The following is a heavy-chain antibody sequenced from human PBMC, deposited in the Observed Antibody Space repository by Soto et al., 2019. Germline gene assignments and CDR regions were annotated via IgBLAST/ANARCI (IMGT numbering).Heavy chain of an antibody. CDR3: ARVLPDASDYYYYYGMDV. J-gene: IGHJ6*02. CDR1: GGSFSGYY. D-gene: IGHD2-2*01. V-gene: IGHV4-34*01. CDR2: INHSGST. Sequence: PSETLSLTCAVYGGSFSGYYWSWIRQPPGKGLEWIGEINHSGSTNYNPSLKSRVTISVDTSKNQFSLQLNSVTPEDTAVYYCARVLPDASDYYYYYGMDVWGQGTTVTVSS.